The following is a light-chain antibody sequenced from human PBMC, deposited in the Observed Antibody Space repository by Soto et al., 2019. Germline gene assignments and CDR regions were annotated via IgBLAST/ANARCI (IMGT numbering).Light chain of an antibody. CDR3: QQYSTTPRT. J-gene: IGKJ1*01. CDR1: QSVISTY. V-gene: IGKV3-20*01. CDR2: GAY. Sequence: EIVLTQSPGTLSLSPGERATLSCRASQSVISTYFAWYQQKPGQAPRLLIYGAYTRAAGIPDSFSGSGSGTGFTLTISKLEPEDFAVYYCQQYSTTPRTFVQGTKVEI.